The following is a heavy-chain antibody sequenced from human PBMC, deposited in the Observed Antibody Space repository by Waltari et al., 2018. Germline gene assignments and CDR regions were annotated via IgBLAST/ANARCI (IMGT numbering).Heavy chain of an antibody. D-gene: IGHD6-19*01. CDR2: ISYDGSNK. Sequence: QVQLVESGGGVVQPGRSLRLSCAASGFTFSSYGVHWVRQAPGKGLEWVAVISYDGSNKYYADSVKGRFTISRDNSKNTLYLQMNSLRAEDTAVYYCAKDEEQWLGNLGYFDYWGQGTLVTVSS. CDR1: GFTFSSYG. CDR3: AKDEEQWLGNLGYFDY. V-gene: IGHV3-30*18. J-gene: IGHJ4*02.